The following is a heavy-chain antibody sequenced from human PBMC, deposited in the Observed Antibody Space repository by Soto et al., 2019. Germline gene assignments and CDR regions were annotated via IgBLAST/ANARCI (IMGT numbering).Heavy chain of an antibody. CDR2: IWYDGSNK. CDR1: GFTFSSYG. V-gene: IGHV3-33*01. CDR3: ARDPGYCSGGSCYYYGMDV. J-gene: IGHJ6*02. Sequence: GGSLRLSCAASGFTFSSYGMHWVRQAPGKGLEWVAVIWYDGSNKYYADSVKGRFTISRDNSKNTLYLQMNSLRAEDTAVYYCARDPGYCSGGSCYYYGMDVWGQGTTVTVSS. D-gene: IGHD2-15*01.